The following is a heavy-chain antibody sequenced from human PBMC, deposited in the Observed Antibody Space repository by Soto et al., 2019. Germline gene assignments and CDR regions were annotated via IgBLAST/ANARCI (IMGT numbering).Heavy chain of an antibody. D-gene: IGHD2-21*02. J-gene: IGHJ5*02. Sequence: QVQLQESGPGLVKPSQTLSLTCTVSGGSIRSDSYFWSWIRQHPGEGLEWIGHVHYSATTYYNPSLTSRVSISVDTSKNQFSLKLSSVTAADTAIYYCARAVRGGDRGDWFAPWGQGTLVTVSS. V-gene: IGHV4-31*03. CDR3: ARAVRGGDRGDWFAP. CDR2: VHYSATT. CDR1: GGSIRSDSYF.